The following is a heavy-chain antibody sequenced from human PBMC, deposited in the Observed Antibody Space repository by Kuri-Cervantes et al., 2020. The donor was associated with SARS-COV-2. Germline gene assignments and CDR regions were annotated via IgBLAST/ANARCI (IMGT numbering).Heavy chain of an antibody. CDR2: ISAYNGNT. D-gene: IGHD3-22*01. J-gene: IGHJ5*02. V-gene: IGHV1-18*01. Sequence: ASVKVSCKASGYTFTSYGISWVRQAPGQGLEWMGWISAYNGNTNYAQKLQGRVTMTTDTSTSTAYMELSSLRSEDTAVYYCARETSMIVVDGWFDPWGQGTLVTVSS. CDR1: GYTFTSYG. CDR3: ARETSMIVVDGWFDP.